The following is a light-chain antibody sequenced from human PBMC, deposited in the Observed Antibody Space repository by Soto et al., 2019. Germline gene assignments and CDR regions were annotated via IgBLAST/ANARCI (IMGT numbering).Light chain of an antibody. CDR1: QSLGSD. V-gene: IGKV3-15*01. CDR3: QQYYNWTRT. CDR2: GAS. Sequence: EILMTQSPGTLSLSPGDTATLSCRASQSLGSDLAWYQKKPGQAPRPLIFGASARPTGIPARISGSGSGTEFTLTISSLRSEDFAVYFCQQYYNWTRTFGHGTKVDI. J-gene: IGKJ1*01.